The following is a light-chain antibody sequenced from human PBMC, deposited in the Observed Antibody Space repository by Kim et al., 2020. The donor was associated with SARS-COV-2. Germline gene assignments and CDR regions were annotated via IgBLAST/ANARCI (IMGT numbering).Light chain of an antibody. CDR1: KLGNKY. Sequence: SYELTQPPSVSVSPGQTASITCSGDKLGNKYTCWYQQKPGQSPVVVIYQDSKRPSGIPERFSGSNSGNTATLTISGTQAMDEADYYCQVWDRTTAVFGGGTQLTVL. CDR3: QVWDRTTAV. J-gene: IGLJ3*02. V-gene: IGLV3-1*01. CDR2: QDS.